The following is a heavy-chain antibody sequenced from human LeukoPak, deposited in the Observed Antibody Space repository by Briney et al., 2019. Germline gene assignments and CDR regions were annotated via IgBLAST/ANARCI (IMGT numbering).Heavy chain of an antibody. J-gene: IGHJ6*03. CDR3: AGSDYYYYMDV. V-gene: IGHV4-39*01. D-gene: IGHD3-10*01. CDR2: IYHSGST. CDR1: GGSISSSSYY. Sequence: SETLSLTCTVSGGSISSSSYYWGWIRQPPGKGLEWIGSIYHSGSTYYNPSLKSRVTISVDTSKNQFSLKLSTVTAADTAVFYCAGSDYYYYMDVWGKGTTVTVSS.